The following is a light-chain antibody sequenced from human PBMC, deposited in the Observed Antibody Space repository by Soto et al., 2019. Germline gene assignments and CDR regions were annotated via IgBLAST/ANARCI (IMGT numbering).Light chain of an antibody. CDR2: GDS. J-gene: IGLJ3*02. CDR3: QTFDSSLTISWV. CDR1: SSNIGRAYD. Sequence: QSVLTQPPSVSGAPGQRVTISCTGSSSNIGRAYDVHWYQQFPGSAPRLLLSGDSNRPSGVPDRFSGSRSGTSASLAITGLQAEDEADYYCQTFDSSLTISWVFGGGTKVTVL. V-gene: IGLV1-40*01.